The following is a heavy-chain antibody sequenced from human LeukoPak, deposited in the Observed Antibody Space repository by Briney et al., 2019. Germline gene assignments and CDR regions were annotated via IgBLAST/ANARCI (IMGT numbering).Heavy chain of an antibody. J-gene: IGHJ4*02. CDR3: GRHSPGARGIDS. CDR2: IIHTGRT. CDR1: DESFSDYF. D-gene: IGHD2-21*01. V-gene: IGHV4-34*12. Sequence: PSETLTLTCTVYDESFSDYFWIWIRQPPGEGLEWIGEIIHTGRTNSERMKYNPSLQSRVTISIDTSKNQFSLKLTSVTAADTAIYYCGRHSPGARGIDSWGQGTLVTVSS.